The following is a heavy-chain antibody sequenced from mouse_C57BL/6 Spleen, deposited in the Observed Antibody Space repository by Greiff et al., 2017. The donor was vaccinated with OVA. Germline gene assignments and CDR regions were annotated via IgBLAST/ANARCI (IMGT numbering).Heavy chain of an antibody. J-gene: IGHJ4*01. CDR3: ARFRGKAYYYAMDY. CDR2: ISYSGST. V-gene: IGHV3-8*01. D-gene: IGHD2-1*01. Sequence: VQLQGSGPGLAKPSQTLSLPCSVTGYSLTSDYWNWIRKFPGNKLEYMGYISYSGSTYYNPSLKSRISITRDTSKNQYYLQLNSVTTEDTATYYCARFRGKAYYYAMDYWGQGTSVTVSS. CDR1: GYSLTSDY.